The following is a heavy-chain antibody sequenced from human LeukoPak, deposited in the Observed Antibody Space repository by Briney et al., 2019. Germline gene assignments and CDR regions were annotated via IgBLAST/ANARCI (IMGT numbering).Heavy chain of an antibody. D-gene: IGHD5-24*01. J-gene: IGHJ6*03. CDR1: GGSISSYY. V-gene: IGHV4-59*01. CDR3: SRVQFYYYYMDV. CDR2: IFYSGST. Sequence: SETLSLTCTVSGGSISSYYWSWLRQPPGKGLEGIGYIFYSGSTNYNPSLKSRVTISVDTSKNQYSLTLASVPAADPAVYSFSRVQFYYYYMDVWGKGTTVTIS.